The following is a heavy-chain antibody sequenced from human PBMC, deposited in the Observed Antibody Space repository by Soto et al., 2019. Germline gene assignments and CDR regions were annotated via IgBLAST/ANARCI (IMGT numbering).Heavy chain of an antibody. J-gene: IGHJ6*02. D-gene: IGHD3-16*01. CDR1: GGSISSYY. V-gene: IGHV4-4*07. CDR2: FYPSGNI. Sequence: SETLSLTCTVSGGSISSYYWCWIRQPAGKGLEWIGRFYPSGNINYNPSLKSRLTMSGDTSRNQFSLNLPSVTAADTAVYYCARCGLDYGMDVWGQGTTVTVS. CDR3: ARCGLDYGMDV.